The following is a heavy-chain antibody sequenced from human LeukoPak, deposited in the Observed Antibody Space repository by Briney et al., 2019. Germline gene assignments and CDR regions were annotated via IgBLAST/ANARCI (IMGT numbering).Heavy chain of an antibody. D-gene: IGHD3-3*01. CDR3: ARIRYDFWSGYYHYYYYGMDV. CDR2: VSAYNGST. Sequence: ASVKVSCKASGYTFTSYGISWVRQAPGQGLEWMGWVSAYNGSTNYAQKLQGRVTMTTDTSTSTAYMELRSLRSDDTAVYYCARIRYDFWSGYYHYYYYGMDVWGQGTTVTVSS. V-gene: IGHV1-18*01. CDR1: GYTFTSYG. J-gene: IGHJ6*02.